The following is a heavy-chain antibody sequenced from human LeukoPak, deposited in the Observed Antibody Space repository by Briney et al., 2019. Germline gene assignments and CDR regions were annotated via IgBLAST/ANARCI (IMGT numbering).Heavy chain of an antibody. V-gene: IGHV3-23*01. Sequence: GGSLTLSCGVSGRSVLAFTNDAFSWPRRTPGKGLGWVSFISGSGAILEYADSVKVRFTISRNNAKYTLVLQMNSLRAEGTAGYYCAKDISSDIVRGNFHHWGQGTRVSVSS. CDR3: AKDISSDIVRGNFHH. D-gene: IGHD3-10*01. CDR1: GRSVLAFTNDA. CDR2: ISGSGAIL. J-gene: IGHJ4*02.